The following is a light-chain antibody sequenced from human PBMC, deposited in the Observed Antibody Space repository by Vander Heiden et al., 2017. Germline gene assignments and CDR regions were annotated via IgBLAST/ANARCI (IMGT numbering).Light chain of an antibody. V-gene: IGKV3-20*01. Sequence: EIVLTQSPGTLSLSPGERATLSCRASQSVSSSYLAGDQQKPGQAPRLLIYGASSRATGIKDRFSGSGSGTDFTRTISRMEPDDFAGNDGQEVITFGGGTKVEIK. J-gene: IGKJ4*01. CDR2: GAS. CDR1: QSVSSSY. CDR3: QEVIT.